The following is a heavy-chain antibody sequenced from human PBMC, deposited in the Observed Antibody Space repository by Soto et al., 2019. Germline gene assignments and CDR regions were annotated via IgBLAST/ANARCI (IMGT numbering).Heavy chain of an antibody. CDR2: IYPGDSDT. CDR1: GYSFTSYW. J-gene: IGHJ3*02. V-gene: IGHV5-51*01. D-gene: IGHD3-22*01. Sequence: GESLKISCKGSGYSFTSYWIGWVRQMPGKGLGWMGIIYPGDSDTRYSPSFQGQVTISADKSISTAYLQWSSLKASDTAMYYCARPLSRGYYFDVFDIWGKGTRVTVSS. CDR3: ARPLSRGYYFDVFDI.